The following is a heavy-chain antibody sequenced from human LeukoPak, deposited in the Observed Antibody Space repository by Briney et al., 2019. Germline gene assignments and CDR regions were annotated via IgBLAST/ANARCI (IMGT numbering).Heavy chain of an antibody. CDR3: ARMTSGWPTESDY. CDR1: EFTFSSYS. J-gene: IGHJ4*02. CDR2: ISSSSTI. V-gene: IGHV3-48*04. Sequence: GGSLRLSRVASEFTFSSYSMNWVRQAPGKGLEWVSYISSSSTIYYADSVKGRFTISRDNAKNSLYLQMNSLRAEDTAVYYCARMTSGWPTESDYWGQGTLVTVSS. D-gene: IGHD6-19*01.